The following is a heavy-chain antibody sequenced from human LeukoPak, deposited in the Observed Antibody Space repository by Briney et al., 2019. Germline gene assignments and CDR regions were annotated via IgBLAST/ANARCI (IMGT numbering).Heavy chain of an antibody. CDR1: GGSISDYY. Sequence: SETLSLTCTVSGGSISDYYWSWIRQPPGKGLEWIGYISNSGITNYNPSLKSRVTISVDTSKNQFSLKLSSVTAADTAVYYCARGKVTRRYNWFDPWGQGTLVTVSS. J-gene: IGHJ5*02. CDR3: ARGKVTRRYNWFDP. V-gene: IGHV4-4*09. CDR2: ISNSGIT. D-gene: IGHD4-23*01.